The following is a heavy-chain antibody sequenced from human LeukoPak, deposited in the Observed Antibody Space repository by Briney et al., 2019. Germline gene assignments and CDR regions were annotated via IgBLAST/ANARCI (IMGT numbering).Heavy chain of an antibody. V-gene: IGHV3-21*01. Sequence: GGSLRLSCAASGFTFSSYSMNWVRQAPGKGLEWVSSISSSSFVYYADSVKGRFTISRDNAKNSLYLQMNSLRAEDTAVYYCARDLRVQLWLEFDYWGQGTLVTVSS. CDR2: ISSSSFV. D-gene: IGHD5-18*01. J-gene: IGHJ4*02. CDR3: ARDLRVQLWLEFDY. CDR1: GFTFSSYS.